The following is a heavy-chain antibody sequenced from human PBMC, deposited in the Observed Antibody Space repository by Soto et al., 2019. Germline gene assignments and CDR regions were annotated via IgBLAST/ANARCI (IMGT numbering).Heavy chain of an antibody. J-gene: IGHJ6*02. CDR1: GGSISSSNW. V-gene: IGHV4-4*02. CDR3: ARLSGTTYYYYYYGMDV. Sequence: PSETLSLTCAVSGGSISSSNWWSWVRQPPGKGLEWIGEIYHSGSTNYNPSLKSRVTISVDKSKNQFSLKLSSVTAADTAVYYCARLSGTTYYYYYYGMDVWGQGTTVTVSS. D-gene: IGHD1-1*01. CDR2: IYHSGST.